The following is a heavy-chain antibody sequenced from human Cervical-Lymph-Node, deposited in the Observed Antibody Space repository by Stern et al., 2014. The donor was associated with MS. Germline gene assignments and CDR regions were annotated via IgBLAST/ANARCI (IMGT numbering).Heavy chain of an antibody. D-gene: IGHD5-24*01. CDR2: IYFDGSGK. CDR3: AIEMATPYVS. CDR1: GFSFTSYG. J-gene: IGHJ5*02. Sequence: VKLVQSGGGVVKPGRSLRLSCAASGFSFTSYGMHWGRQAQGKGLEWVAGIYFDGSGKDYSDSVQGRITVYRHSYTHTPSLQKDVLRTADTAIYFCAIEMATPYVSWGQGTLVTVSS. V-gene: IGHV3-30*04.